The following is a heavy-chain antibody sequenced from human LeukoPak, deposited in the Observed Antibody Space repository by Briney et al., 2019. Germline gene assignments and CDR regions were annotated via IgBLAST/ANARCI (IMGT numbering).Heavy chain of an antibody. D-gene: IGHD5-18*01. CDR1: GFTFSSYA. CDR3: ASNRGYCYGYYYGMDV. V-gene: IGHV3-30-3*01. Sequence: GGSLRLSCAASGFTFSSYAMHWVRQAPGKGLEWVAVISYDGSNKYYADSVKGRFTISRDNSKNTLYLQMNSLRAEDTAVYYCASNRGYCYGYYYGMDVWGQGTTVTVSS. CDR2: ISYDGSNK. J-gene: IGHJ6*02.